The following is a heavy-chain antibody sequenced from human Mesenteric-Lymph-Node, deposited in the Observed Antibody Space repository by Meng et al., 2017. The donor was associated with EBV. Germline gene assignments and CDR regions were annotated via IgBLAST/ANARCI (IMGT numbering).Heavy chain of an antibody. D-gene: IGHD5-18*01. J-gene: IGHJ4*02. CDR3: ARVWGGYSFGLSDY. V-gene: IGHV1-69*01. CDR1: GGSFSPYT. CDR2: IIPMFGTA. Sequence: LVQSGAEVRKPGSSVKVSCKASGGSFSPYTITWVRQAPGQGLEWMGRIIPMFGTAKYAQNFQGRVTITVDESTNTAYMELSSLRSDDTAVYYCARVWGGYSFGLSDYWGQGTLVTVSS.